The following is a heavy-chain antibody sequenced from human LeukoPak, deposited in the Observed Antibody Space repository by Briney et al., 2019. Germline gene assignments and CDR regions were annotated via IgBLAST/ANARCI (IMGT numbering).Heavy chain of an antibody. V-gene: IGHV3-9*03. CDR3: AKEGVAVAGLGLYYFDY. CDR1: GFTFDDYA. Sequence: PGRSLRLSCAASGFTFDDYAMHWVRQAPGKGLEWVSGISWNSGSIGYADSVKGRFTISRDNAKNSLYLQMNSLRAEDIALYYCAKEGVAVAGLGLYYFDYWGQGTLVTVPS. J-gene: IGHJ4*02. D-gene: IGHD6-19*01. CDR2: ISWNSGSI.